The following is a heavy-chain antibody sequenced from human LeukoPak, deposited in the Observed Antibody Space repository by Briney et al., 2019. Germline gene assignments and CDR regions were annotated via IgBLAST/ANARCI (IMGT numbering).Heavy chain of an antibody. CDR1: GFTFSSYA. Sequence: GGSLRLFCAASGFTFSSYAMSWVRQAPGKGLEWVSAISGSGGSTYYADSVKGRFTISRDNSKNTLYLQMNSLRAEDTAVYYCAKSIVGAVYNWFDPWGQGTLVTVSS. CDR3: AKSIVGAVYNWFDP. J-gene: IGHJ5*02. V-gene: IGHV3-23*01. D-gene: IGHD1-26*01. CDR2: ISGSGGST.